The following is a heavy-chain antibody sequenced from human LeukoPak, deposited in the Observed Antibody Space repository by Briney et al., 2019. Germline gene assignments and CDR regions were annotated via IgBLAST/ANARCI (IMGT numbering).Heavy chain of an antibody. D-gene: IGHD3-10*01. CDR1: GFTLNSYE. CDR3: AREPTPFGSGSYPPTRGGYYYMDV. J-gene: IGHJ6*03. V-gene: IGHV3-48*03. CDR2: ISSNGSII. Sequence: PGGSVRLSCAASGFTLNSYETNWVRQAPGKGLEWVSYISSNGSIIHYADSVKGRFTISRDNAKNSLYLQMNSLRAEDTAVYYRAREPTPFGSGSYPPTRGGYYYMDVWGKGTTVTISS.